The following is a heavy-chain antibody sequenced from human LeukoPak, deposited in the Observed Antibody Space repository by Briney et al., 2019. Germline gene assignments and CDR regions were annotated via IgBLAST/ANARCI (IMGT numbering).Heavy chain of an antibody. J-gene: IGHJ5*02. CDR1: GGSISSYY. CDR3: ARVDRVAGVWFDP. D-gene: IGHD2-15*01. CDR2: IYYSGST. V-gene: IGHV4-59*01. Sequence: SETLSLTCTVSGGSISSYYWSWIRQPPGKGLEWIGYIYYSGSTNYNPSLKSRVTISVDTSKNQFSLKLSSVTAADTAVYYCARVDRVAGVWFDPWGQGTLVTVSS.